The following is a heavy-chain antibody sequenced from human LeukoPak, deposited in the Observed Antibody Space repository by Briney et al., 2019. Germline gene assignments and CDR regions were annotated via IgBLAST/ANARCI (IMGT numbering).Heavy chain of an antibody. J-gene: IGHJ4*02. V-gene: IGHV1-69*05. CDR1: GGTFSSYA. Sequence: ASVKVSCKASGGTFSSYAISWVRQAPGQGLEWMGGIIPIFGTANYAQKFQSRVTITTDESTSTAYMELSSLRSEDTAVYYCARGDYLAFDYWGQGTLVTVSS. D-gene: IGHD2/OR15-2a*01. CDR3: ARGDYLAFDY. CDR2: IIPIFGTA.